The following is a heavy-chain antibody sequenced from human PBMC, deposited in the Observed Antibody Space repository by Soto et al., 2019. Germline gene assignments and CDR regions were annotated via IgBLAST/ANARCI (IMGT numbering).Heavy chain of an antibody. V-gene: IGHV1-18*01. J-gene: IGHJ6*02. D-gene: IGHD2-15*01. CDR2: ISAYNGNT. Sequence: ASVKVSCKASGYTFTSYGISWVRQAPGQGLEWIGWISAYNGNTNYAQKLQGRVTMTTDTSTSTAYMELRSLRSDDTAVYYCARVGYCSGGSCYFHYYYGMDVWGQGTTVTVSS. CDR3: ARVGYCSGGSCYFHYYYGMDV. CDR1: GYTFTSYG.